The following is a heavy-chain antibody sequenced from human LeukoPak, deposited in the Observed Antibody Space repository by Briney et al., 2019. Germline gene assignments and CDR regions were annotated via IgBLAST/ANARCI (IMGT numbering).Heavy chain of an antibody. V-gene: IGHV1-18*01. CDR3: ARDLPYSSSWESIDY. CDR2: ISPYNDNT. J-gene: IGHJ4*02. CDR1: GYTFTSYG. Sequence: GASVKVSCKASGYTFTSYGISWVRRAPGQGLEWMGWISPYNDNTNYAQKLQGRVTMTTDTSTSTAYMELRSLRSDDTAVYYCARDLPYSSSWESIDYWGQGTLVTVSS. D-gene: IGHD6-13*01.